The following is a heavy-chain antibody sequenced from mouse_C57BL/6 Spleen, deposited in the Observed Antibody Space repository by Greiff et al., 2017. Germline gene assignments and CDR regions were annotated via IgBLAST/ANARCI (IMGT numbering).Heavy chain of an antibody. CDR2: IDPSDSET. J-gene: IGHJ2*01. V-gene: IGHV1-52*01. D-gene: IGHD1-1*01. CDR3: ARDYYGSLGY. Sequence: VQLQQPGAELVRPGSSVKLSCKASGYTFTSYWMHWVKQRPIQGLEWIGNIDPSDSETHYNQKFKDKATLTVDKSSSTAYMQLSRLTSEDSAFYYCARDYYGSLGYWGQGTTLTVSS. CDR1: GYTFTSYW.